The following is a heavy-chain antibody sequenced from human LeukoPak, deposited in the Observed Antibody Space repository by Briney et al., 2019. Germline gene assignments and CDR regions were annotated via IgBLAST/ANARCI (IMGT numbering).Heavy chain of an antibody. CDR2: IKSKTDGGTT. CDR1: GFTFSNAW. J-gene: IGHJ4*02. Sequence: GGSLRLSCAASGFTFSNAWMSWVRQAPGKGLEWVGRIKSKTDGGTTDYAAPVKGRFTISRDDSKNTLYLQMNSLRAEDTAVYYCAKVRQLGLVTRPFDYWGQGTLVTVSS. V-gene: IGHV3-15*01. D-gene: IGHD1-1*01. CDR3: AKVRQLGLVTRPFDY.